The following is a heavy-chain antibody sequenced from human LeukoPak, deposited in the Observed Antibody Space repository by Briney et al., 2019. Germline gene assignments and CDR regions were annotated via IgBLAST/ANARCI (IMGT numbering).Heavy chain of an antibody. V-gene: IGHV4-4*07. J-gene: IGHJ4*02. CDR1: GGSISSYY. CDR2: IYTSGST. D-gene: IGHD5-18*01. CDR3: ARDGSLVRKYSYGFADY. Sequence: SETLSLTCTVSGGSISSYYWSWIRQPAGKGLEWIGRIYTSGSTNYNPSLKSRVTMSVDTSKNQFSLKLSSVTAADTAVYYCARDGSLVRKYSYGFADYWGQGTLVIVSS.